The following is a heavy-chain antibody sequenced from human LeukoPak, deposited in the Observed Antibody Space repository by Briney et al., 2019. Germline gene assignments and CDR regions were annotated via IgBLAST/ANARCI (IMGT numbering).Heavy chain of an antibody. V-gene: IGHV3-23*01. CDR3: AKSGLSRFDY. CDR1: GLNLSINY. J-gene: IGHJ4*02. D-gene: IGHD4/OR15-4a*01. Sequence: PGGSLRLSCAASGLNLSINYMNWVRQAPGKGLEWVSSVSGSGGNTHYADSVKGRFTISRDNSKNTLSLQMNSLRAEDTAVYYCAKSGLSRFDYWGQGTLVTVSS. CDR2: VSGSGGNT.